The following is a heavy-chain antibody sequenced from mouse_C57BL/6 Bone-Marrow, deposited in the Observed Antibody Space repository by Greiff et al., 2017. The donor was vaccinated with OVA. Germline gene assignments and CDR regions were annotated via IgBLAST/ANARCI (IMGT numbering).Heavy chain of an antibody. J-gene: IGHJ1*03. Sequence: QVQLQQSGAELVMPGASVKLSCKASGYTFTSYWMHWVKQRPGQGLEWIGEIDPSDSYTNYNQKFKGKSTLTVDKSSSTAYMQLSSLTSEDSAVYYCAREDYYGSSYGLWYFDGWGTGTTVTVSS. CDR1: GYTFTSYW. D-gene: IGHD1-1*01. V-gene: IGHV1-69*01. CDR2: IDPSDSYT. CDR3: AREDYYGSSYGLWYFDG.